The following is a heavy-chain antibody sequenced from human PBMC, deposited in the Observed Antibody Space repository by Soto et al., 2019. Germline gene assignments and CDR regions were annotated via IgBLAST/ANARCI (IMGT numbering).Heavy chain of an antibody. CDR2: ISYDGSNK. CDR1: GFTVSSYA. D-gene: IGHD6-19*01. V-gene: IGHV3-30-3*01. Sequence: QPGGSLRLSCAASGFTVSSYAMHWVRQAPGKGLEWVAVISYDGSNKYYADSVKGRFTISRDNSKNTLYLQMNSLRAEDTAVYYCARPAPGIAVAGTYYFDYWGQGTLVTVSS. CDR3: ARPAPGIAVAGTYYFDY. J-gene: IGHJ4*02.